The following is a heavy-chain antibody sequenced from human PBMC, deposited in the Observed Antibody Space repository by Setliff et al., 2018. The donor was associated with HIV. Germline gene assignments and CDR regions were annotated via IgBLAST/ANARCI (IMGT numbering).Heavy chain of an antibody. CDR2: IYYSGNT. CDR1: GASVTSSSYY. V-gene: IGHV4-39*01. CDR3: ATHYGSGSYYNY. J-gene: IGHJ4*02. Sequence: SETLSLTCSVSGASVTSSSYYWGWIRQPPGKGLEWIGSIYYSGNTYSNPSLRSRLSISLDTSKNQFSLELYSVTAADTAVYYCATHYGSGSYYNYWGQGMLVTVS. D-gene: IGHD3-10*01.